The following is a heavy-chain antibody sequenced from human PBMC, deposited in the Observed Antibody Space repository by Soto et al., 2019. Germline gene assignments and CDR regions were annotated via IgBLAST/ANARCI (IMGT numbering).Heavy chain of an antibody. CDR3: ARVRDGYNPDGFDI. V-gene: IGHV3-11*05. CDR1: GFTVRDYY. D-gene: IGHD5-12*01. J-gene: IGHJ3*02. Sequence: QVQLVESGGGLVKPGGSLRLSCAASGFTVRDYYMSWIRQAPGKGLEWVSYISSSSSDTNYADSVKGRFTISRDNTMNSLFLQMKSRRSEDTAVYYCARVRDGYNPDGFDIWGQGTRVTVSS. CDR2: ISSSSSDT.